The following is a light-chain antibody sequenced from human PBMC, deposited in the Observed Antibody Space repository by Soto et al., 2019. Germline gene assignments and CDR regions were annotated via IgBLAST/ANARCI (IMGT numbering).Light chain of an antibody. CDR3: QQCYMGWT. Sequence: DIQMTQSPSTLSASVGDRVTITCRASQSIGRFLAWYQHHPGKVTKLLIYDASTVESGVPSRFSGTGSGTEFTFSITSLQPEDFGTYYCQQCYMGWTFGQGTKVDI. CDR2: DAS. CDR1: QSIGRF. J-gene: IGKJ1*01. V-gene: IGKV1-5*01.